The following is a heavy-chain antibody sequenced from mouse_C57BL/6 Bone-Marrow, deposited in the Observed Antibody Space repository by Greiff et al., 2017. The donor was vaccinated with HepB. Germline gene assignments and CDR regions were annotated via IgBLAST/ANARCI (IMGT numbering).Heavy chain of an antibody. V-gene: IGHV7-3*01. CDR1: GFTFTDYY. Sequence: DVKLVESGGGLVQPGGSLSLSCAASGFTFTDYYMSWVRQPPGKALEWLGFIRNKANGYTTEYSESVKGRFTISRDNSQSILYLQMNALRAEDSATYYCARYRTGNYAMDYWGQGTSVTVSS. J-gene: IGHJ4*01. CDR3: ARYRTGNYAMDY. CDR2: IRNKANGYTT.